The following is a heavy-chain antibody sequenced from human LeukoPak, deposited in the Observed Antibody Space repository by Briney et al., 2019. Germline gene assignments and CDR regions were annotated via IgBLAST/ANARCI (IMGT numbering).Heavy chain of an antibody. D-gene: IGHD3-10*01. V-gene: IGHV4-59*01. J-gene: IGHJ4*02. CDR2: IYYSGST. Sequence: SETLSLTCTVSGGSISSYYWSWIRQPPGKGLEWIGYIYYSGSTNQNPSLKSRVTISVDTSKNQFSLKLTSVTAADTAVYYCARDWLVRGDITLDYWGQGTLVTVSS. CDR3: ARDWLVRGDITLDY. CDR1: GGSISSYY.